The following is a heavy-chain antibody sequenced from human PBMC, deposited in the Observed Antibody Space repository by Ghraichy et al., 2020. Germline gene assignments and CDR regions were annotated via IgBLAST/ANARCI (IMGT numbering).Heavy chain of an antibody. CDR2: ISGSGGTT. D-gene: IGHD3-10*01. J-gene: IGHJ4*02. CDR1: GFTFSSQA. Sequence: GGSLRLSCAASGFTFSSQAMSWFRQAPGKGLEWVSGISGSGGTTKYADSVKGRFIISRDNSKNTLYLQMNSLRGEDTAVYSCATWAGRNTNDNLWFGPLDFWGQGTLVTVSS. V-gene: IGHV3-23*01. CDR3: ATWAGRNTNDNLWFGPLDF.